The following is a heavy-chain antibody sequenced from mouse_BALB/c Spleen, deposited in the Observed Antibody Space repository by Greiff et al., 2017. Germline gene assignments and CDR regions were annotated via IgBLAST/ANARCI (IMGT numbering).Heavy chain of an antibody. J-gene: IGHJ3*01. CDR2: INPSNGRT. D-gene: IGHD1-1*01. Sequence: VQLQQPGAELVKPGASVKLSCKASGYTFTSYWMHWVKQRPGQGLEWIGEINPSNGRTNYNEKFKSKATLTVDKSSSTAYMQLSSLTSEDSAVYYCAGGSSPWFAYWGQGTLVTVSA. CDR1: GYTFTSYW. V-gene: IGHV1S81*02. CDR3: AGGSSPWFAY.